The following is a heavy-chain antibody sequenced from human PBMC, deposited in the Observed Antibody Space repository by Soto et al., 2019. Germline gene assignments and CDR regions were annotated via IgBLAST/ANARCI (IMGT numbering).Heavy chain of an antibody. CDR1: GGSISRSNW. J-gene: IGHJ4*02. Sequence: QVQLQESGPGLVKPSGTLSLTCVVSGGSISRSNWWNWVRQPPGKGLEWIGEIYHSGSTNYNPSLKSRVTMSLDKSKNQFSLKLRSVTAEDTAVYYCARVGGSLDYWGQGTLVTVSS. D-gene: IGHD1-1*01. V-gene: IGHV4-4*02. CDR3: ARVGGSLDY. CDR2: IYHSGST.